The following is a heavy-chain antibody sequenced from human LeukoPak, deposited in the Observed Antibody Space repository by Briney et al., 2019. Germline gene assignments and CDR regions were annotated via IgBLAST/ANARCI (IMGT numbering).Heavy chain of an antibody. J-gene: IGHJ4*02. D-gene: IGHD3-22*01. CDR1: GSTFSSYG. V-gene: IGHV3-30*18. Sequence: PGGSLRLSCAASGSTFSSYGMHWVRQAPGKGLEWVAVISYDGSNKYYADSVKGRFTISRDNSKNTLYLQMNSLRAEDTAVYYCAKDSRGGYYYGELDYWGQGTLVTVSS. CDR3: AKDSRGGYYYGELDY. CDR2: ISYDGSNK.